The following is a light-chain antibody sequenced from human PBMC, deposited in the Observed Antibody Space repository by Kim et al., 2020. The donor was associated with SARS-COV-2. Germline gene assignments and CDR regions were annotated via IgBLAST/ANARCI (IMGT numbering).Light chain of an antibody. CDR2: AAS. CDR1: QDISHY. CDR3: QQYYTYSS. J-gene: IGKJ4*01. V-gene: IGKV1-8*01. Sequence: SASTRDRVTITCRESQDISHYLAWYQQKPGKAPKLLMYAASTLQSGVPSRFSGNGSATDFSLTISSLQSEDLATYYCQQYYTYSSFGGGTKVDIK.